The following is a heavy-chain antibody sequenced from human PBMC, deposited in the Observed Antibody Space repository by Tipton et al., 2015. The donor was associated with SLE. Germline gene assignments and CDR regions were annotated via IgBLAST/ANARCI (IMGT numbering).Heavy chain of an antibody. CDR1: GGSISSSSYY. CDR3: ARATLVVPFDY. Sequence: GMGKPSETLSLTCTVSGGSISSSSYYWGWIRQPPGKGLEWIGSIYHSGSTYYNPSLKSRVTISVDTSKNQFSLKLSSVTAADTAVYYCARATLVVPFDYWGQGTLVTVSS. V-gene: IGHV4-39*07. CDR2: IYHSGST. D-gene: IGHD2-2*01. J-gene: IGHJ4*02.